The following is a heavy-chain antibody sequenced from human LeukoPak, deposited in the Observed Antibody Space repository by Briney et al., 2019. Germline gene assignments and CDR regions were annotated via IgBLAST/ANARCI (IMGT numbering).Heavy chain of an antibody. D-gene: IGHD6-13*01. J-gene: IGHJ4*02. CDR2: IYYSGST. Sequence: SETLSLTXTVSGGSISSYYWSWIRQPPGKGLEWVGYIYYSGSTNYNPSLKSRVTISVDTSKNQSSLKLSSVTAADTAVYYCARDGIAAAGSFDYWGQGTLVTVSS. V-gene: IGHV4-59*01. CDR3: ARDGIAAAGSFDY. CDR1: GGSISSYY.